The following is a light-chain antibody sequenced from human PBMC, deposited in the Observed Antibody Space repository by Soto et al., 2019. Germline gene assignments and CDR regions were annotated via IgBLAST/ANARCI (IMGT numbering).Light chain of an antibody. V-gene: IGLV2-14*03. CDR2: DVN. Sequence: QSALTQPASVSGSPGQSIAISCTGTSSDVGGYDYVSWYQQLPGKAPKLMIYDVNNRPSGASNRFSGSKSGNTASLTISGLQAEDEADYYCSSNTSSSTHVFGTGTKLTVL. CDR3: SSNTSSSTHV. CDR1: SSDVGGYDY. J-gene: IGLJ1*01.